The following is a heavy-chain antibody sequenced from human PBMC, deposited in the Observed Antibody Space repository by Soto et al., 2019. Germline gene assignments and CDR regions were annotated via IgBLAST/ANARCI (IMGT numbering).Heavy chain of an antibody. CDR2: VNPSGGST. D-gene: IGHD2-15*01. CDR1: GYIFTAYS. V-gene: IGHV1-46*01. Sequence: QVQLEQSGAEVKKPGASVKVSCKASGYIFTAYSMHWVRRAPGQGLQWMGVVNPSGGSTNYAQKFQGRITLTRDTSRNRFSMDLSSLTSEDTAVYYCAREENCSDGICYSEYFQRWGQGTLVTVSS. J-gene: IGHJ1*01. CDR3: AREENCSDGICYSEYFQR.